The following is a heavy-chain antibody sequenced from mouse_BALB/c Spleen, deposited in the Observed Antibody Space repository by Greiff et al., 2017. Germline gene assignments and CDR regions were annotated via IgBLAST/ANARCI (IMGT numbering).Heavy chain of an antibody. J-gene: IGHJ1*01. CDR1: GFAFSSYD. CDR3: ASLLLRYWYFDV. Sequence: EVKLVESGGGLVKPGGSLKLSCAASGFAFSSYDMSWVRQTPEKRLEWVAYISSGGGSTYYPDTVKGRFTISRDNAKNTLYLQMSSLKSEDTAMYYCASLLLRYWYFDVWGAGTTVTVSS. V-gene: IGHV5-12-1*01. CDR2: ISSGGGST. D-gene: IGHD1-1*01.